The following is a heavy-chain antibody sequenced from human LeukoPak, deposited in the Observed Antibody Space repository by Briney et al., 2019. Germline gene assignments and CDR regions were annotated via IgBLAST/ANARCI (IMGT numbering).Heavy chain of an antibody. Sequence: ASVTVSCKASGYTFTGYYMHWVRQAPGQGLEWMGWINPNSGGTNYAQKFQGRVTMTRDTSISTAYMELSRLRSDDTAVYYCARDVDSGSYYSGLRFDYWGQGALVTVSS. V-gene: IGHV1-2*02. J-gene: IGHJ4*02. CDR2: INPNSGGT. CDR3: ARDVDSGSYYSGLRFDY. D-gene: IGHD1-26*01. CDR1: GYTFTGYY.